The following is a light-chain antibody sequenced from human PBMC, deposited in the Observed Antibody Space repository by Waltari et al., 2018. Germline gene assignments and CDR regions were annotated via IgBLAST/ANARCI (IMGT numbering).Light chain of an antibody. CDR3: HSRETFSTRL. V-gene: IGLV3-19*01. Sequence: SSDLTQDPSVSVALGQPVRITCQGDTLRRYSARWYQQRPGQAPKLVLYGPDIRPSGIPDRFSGSTSGNTASLTITGAQAEDEADYYCHSRETFSTRLFGGGTRLTV. J-gene: IGLJ2*01. CDR1: TLRRYS. CDR2: GPD.